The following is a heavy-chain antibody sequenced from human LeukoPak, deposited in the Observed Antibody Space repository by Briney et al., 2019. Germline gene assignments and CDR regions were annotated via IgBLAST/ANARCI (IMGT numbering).Heavy chain of an antibody. J-gene: IGHJ4*02. CDR1: GGTFSSYA. D-gene: IGHD3-10*01. Sequence: VKESCKASGGTFSSYAISWVRQPPGQGLEWMGGIIPIFGTANYAQKFQGRVTVTADESTSTAYMELSSLRSEDTAVYYCARDRETDTSESFYYWDQGTLATVTS. CDR2: IIPIFGTA. CDR3: ARDRETDTSESFYY. V-gene: IGHV1-69*13.